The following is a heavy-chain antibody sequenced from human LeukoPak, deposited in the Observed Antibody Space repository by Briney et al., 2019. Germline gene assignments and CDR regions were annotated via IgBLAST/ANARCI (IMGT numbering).Heavy chain of an antibody. D-gene: IGHD1-26*01. V-gene: IGHV3-21*04. CDR1: GITFSSYS. CDR2: ISSSSSYI. Sequence: GGSLRLSCAASGITFSSYSMNWVRQAPGKGLEWVSCISSSSSYIYYADSVKGRFTISRDNAKNSLYLQMNSLRAEDTAVYYCAKIQNEGFSGSYVEAFDIRGQGTMVTVSS. CDR3: AKIQNEGFSGSYVEAFDI. J-gene: IGHJ3*02.